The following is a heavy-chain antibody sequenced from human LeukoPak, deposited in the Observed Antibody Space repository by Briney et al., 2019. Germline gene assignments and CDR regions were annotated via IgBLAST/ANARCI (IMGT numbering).Heavy chain of an antibody. D-gene: IGHD3-3*01. CDR2: ISGSGGST. CDR3: AKDHYDFWSGYYFSFDY. Sequence: GGSLRLSCAASGFTFSSYAMSWVRQAPGKGLEWVSAISGSGGSTYYADSVKGRFTISRDNSKNTLYLQMNSLRAEDTAVYYCAKDHYDFWSGYYFSFDYWGQGTLVTVSS. V-gene: IGHV3-23*01. CDR1: GFTFSSYA. J-gene: IGHJ4*02.